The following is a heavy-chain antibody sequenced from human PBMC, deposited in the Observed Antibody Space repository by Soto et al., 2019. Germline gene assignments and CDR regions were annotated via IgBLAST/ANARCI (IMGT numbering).Heavy chain of an antibody. V-gene: IGHV1-3*01. D-gene: IGHD3-10*01. Sequence: QVQLVQSGAEVKKPGASVKVSCKASGYTFTSYAMHWVRQAPGQRLEWMGWINAGNGNTKYSQKFQGRVTITRDTSASTDYMELSSLRSEDTAVYYCARGFTATMVRGVIIPFDYWGQGTLVTVSS. CDR1: GYTFTSYA. CDR3: ARGFTATMVRGVIIPFDY. CDR2: INAGNGNT. J-gene: IGHJ4*02.